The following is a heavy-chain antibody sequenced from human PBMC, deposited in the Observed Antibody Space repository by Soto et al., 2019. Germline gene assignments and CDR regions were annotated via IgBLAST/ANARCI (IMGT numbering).Heavy chain of an antibody. D-gene: IGHD3-22*01. J-gene: IGHJ4*02. V-gene: IGHV1-3*01. CDR1: GYTFTNYA. CDR3: ARDAEELLVLYYCPH. Sequence: QVQLVQSGADVRKPGASVSLSCKASGYTFTNYALHWVRQAPGQSLEWIGWINAANGDTKYSQKFRDRVTITRDTSANIAYMSLGSLRSDDTAVYYCARDAEELLVLYYCPHWGEGAQVSVSS. CDR2: INAANGDT.